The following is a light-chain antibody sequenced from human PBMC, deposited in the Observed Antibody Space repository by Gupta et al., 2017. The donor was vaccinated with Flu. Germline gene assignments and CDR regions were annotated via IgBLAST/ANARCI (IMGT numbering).Light chain of an antibody. CDR3: QQYYSSLALT. V-gene: IGKV3-20*01. Sequence: EIVLTQSPGTLSLSPGERATLSCRASQSVSSNYLAWYQQAPGQAPRLLIYGASSRATGIPDRFSGSGSGTDFTLTISRREPEDFALYYCQQYYSSLALTFGGGTKVEIK. CDR2: GAS. J-gene: IGKJ4*01. CDR1: QSVSSNY.